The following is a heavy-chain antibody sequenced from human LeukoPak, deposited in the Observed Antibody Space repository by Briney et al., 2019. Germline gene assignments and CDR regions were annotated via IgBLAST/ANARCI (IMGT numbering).Heavy chain of an antibody. CDR2: IIPIFGTA. J-gene: IGHJ4*02. CDR3: ARGTPETYCSSTSCYTLFDY. D-gene: IGHD2-2*02. CDR1: GGTFSSYA. Sequence: KVSCKASGGTFSSYAISWVRQAPGQGLEWMGGIIPIFGTANYAQKFQGRVTITAYESTSTAYMELSSLRSEDTAVYYCARGTPETYCSSTSCYTLFDYWGQGTLVTVSS. V-gene: IGHV1-69*01.